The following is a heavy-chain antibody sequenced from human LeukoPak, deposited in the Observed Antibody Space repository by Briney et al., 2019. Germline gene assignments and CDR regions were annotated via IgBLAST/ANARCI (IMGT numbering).Heavy chain of an antibody. J-gene: IGHJ4*02. V-gene: IGHV4-59*01. Sequence: SETLSLTCTVSGGSISSDYWSWIRQPPGKGLEWIGYIYYSGSTNYNPSLKSRVTISVDTSKNQFSLKLSSVTAADTAVYYCARSPTYGGYPANFDYWGQGTLVTVSS. CDR1: GGSISSDY. CDR2: IYYSGST. CDR3: ARSPTYGGYPANFDY. D-gene: IGHD5-12*01.